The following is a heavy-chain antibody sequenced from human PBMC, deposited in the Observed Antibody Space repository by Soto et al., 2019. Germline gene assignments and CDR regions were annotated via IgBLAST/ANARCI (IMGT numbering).Heavy chain of an antibody. D-gene: IGHD3-10*01. CDR1: GYTFTSYG. V-gene: IGHV1-8*02. J-gene: IGHJ6*02. CDR3: ARELSDRGYYYYYGMDV. Sequence: GASVKVSCKASGYTFTSYGINWVRQATGQGLEWMGWMNPNSGNTGYAQKFQGRVTMTRNTSISTAYMELSSLRSEDTAVYYCARELSDRGYYYYYGMDVWGQGTTVTVSS. CDR2: MNPNSGNT.